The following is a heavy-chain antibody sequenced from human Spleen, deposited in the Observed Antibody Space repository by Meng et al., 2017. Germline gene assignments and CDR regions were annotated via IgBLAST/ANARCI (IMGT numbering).Heavy chain of an antibody. CDR2: IYSGGNT. D-gene: IGHD6-13*01. V-gene: IGHV3-66*01. J-gene: IGHJ4*02. Sequence: GESLKISCAASGFTFNDYYMSWVRQAPGKGLEWVSVIYSGGNTYYADSVKGRFTISRDNSKNSLYLQMNSLRAEDTAVYYCAREGNSSSWYDYWGQGTLVTVSS. CDR1: GFTFNDYY. CDR3: AREGNSSSWYDY.